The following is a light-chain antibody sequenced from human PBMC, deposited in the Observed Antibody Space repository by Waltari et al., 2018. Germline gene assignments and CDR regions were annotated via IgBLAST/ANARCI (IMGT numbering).Light chain of an antibody. J-gene: IGKJ4*01. Sequence: IVLTQSPATLSLSPGERATLSCRASESVSRYLAWYQQNPGQAPSLLIYEASNRATGIPARFSGSGSGTDFTLTISSLEPEDFAVYYCQHRSDWPLTFGGGTKVEIK. V-gene: IGKV3-11*01. CDR1: ESVSRY. CDR3: QHRSDWPLT. CDR2: EAS.